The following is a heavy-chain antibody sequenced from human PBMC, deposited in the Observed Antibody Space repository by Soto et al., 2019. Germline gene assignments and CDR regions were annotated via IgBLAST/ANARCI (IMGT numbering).Heavy chain of an antibody. CDR3: TRDVGILTGYHPDY. D-gene: IGHD3-9*01. J-gene: IGHJ4*02. CDR1: GFTFGDYA. Sequence: GGSLRLSCTASGFTFGDYAMSWFRQAPGKGLEWVGFIRSKAYGGTTEYAASVKGRFTIPRDDSKSIAYLQMNSLKTEDTAVYYCTRDVGILTGYHPDYWGQGTLVTVSS. V-gene: IGHV3-49*03. CDR2: IRSKAYGGTT.